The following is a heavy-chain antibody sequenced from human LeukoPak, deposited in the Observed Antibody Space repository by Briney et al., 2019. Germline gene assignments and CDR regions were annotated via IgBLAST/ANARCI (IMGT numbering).Heavy chain of an antibody. CDR2: IYYSGST. Sequence: SETLSLTCTVSGGSISSYYWSWVRQPPGKGLEWIGYIYYSGSTNYNPSLKSRVSISVDTSKNQFSLKLSSVTAADTAVYYCAGGSRSYPSFDYWGQGTLVTVSS. J-gene: IGHJ4*02. D-gene: IGHD3-10*01. CDR3: AGGSRSYPSFDY. V-gene: IGHV4-59*08. CDR1: GGSISSYY.